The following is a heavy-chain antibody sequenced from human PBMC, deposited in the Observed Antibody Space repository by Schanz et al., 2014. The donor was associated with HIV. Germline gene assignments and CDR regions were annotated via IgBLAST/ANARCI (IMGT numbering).Heavy chain of an antibody. Sequence: QVQLVQSGAEVKKPGSSVKVSCKASGGTFMTYAISWVRQAPGQGLEWMGWISGYNAKTLYAQKFQDRVAMTTDTSTSTAYLELRSLISDDTAVYYCARGEVPSLGMDVWGQGTTVTVSS. J-gene: IGHJ6*02. CDR1: GGTFMTYA. V-gene: IGHV1-18*01. CDR2: ISGYNAKT. CDR3: ARGEVPSLGMDV. D-gene: IGHD1-26*01.